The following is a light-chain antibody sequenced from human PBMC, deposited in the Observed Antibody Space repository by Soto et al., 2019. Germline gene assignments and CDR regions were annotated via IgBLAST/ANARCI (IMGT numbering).Light chain of an antibody. CDR2: EVS. Sequence: QSALTQPASVSGSPGQSITISCTGTNSDIGTYNYVSWYQQHPGKVPKLMIYEVSNRPSGVSNRFSGSKSGNTASLAISGLQAEDEADYYCSSYTTSSTQVFGGGTKVTVL. CDR3: SSYTTSSTQV. CDR1: NSDIGTYNY. V-gene: IGLV2-14*01. J-gene: IGLJ3*02.